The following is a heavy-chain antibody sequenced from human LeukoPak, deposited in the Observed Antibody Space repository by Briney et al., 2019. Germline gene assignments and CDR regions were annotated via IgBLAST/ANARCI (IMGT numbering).Heavy chain of an antibody. Sequence: PGGSLRLSCAASGFTVRTYYMTWVRQAPGKGLECVSVIYSGGSTYYADSVKGRFTVSRDNSKNTLYLQMNSLRAEDTAMYYCAMGLGYCTSTTCLLPFDYWGQGTLVTVSS. J-gene: IGHJ4*02. V-gene: IGHV3-53*01. CDR3: AMGLGYCTSTTCLLPFDY. CDR2: IYSGGST. D-gene: IGHD2-2*01. CDR1: GFTVRTYY.